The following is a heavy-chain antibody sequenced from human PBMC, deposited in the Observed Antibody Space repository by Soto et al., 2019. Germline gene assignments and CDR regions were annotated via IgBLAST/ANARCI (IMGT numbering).Heavy chain of an antibody. D-gene: IGHD2-15*01. CDR1: VASTTSIGHN. CDR3: AREVAATTHFDY. J-gene: IGHJ4*02. V-gene: IGHV4-31*03. Sequence: FHRQRRGPGWGKPSQTLSLTCLFFVASTTSIGHNWSWIRQHPGRGLEWIGYVYYGLSTYYNPSLKSRVTISIDTSKNQFSLKLSSVTAADTAVYYCAREVAATTHFDYWGQGTLVTVSS. CDR2: VYYGLST.